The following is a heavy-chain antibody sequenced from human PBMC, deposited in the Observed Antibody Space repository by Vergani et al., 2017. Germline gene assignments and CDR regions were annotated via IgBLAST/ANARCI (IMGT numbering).Heavy chain of an antibody. V-gene: IGHV3-9*01. D-gene: IGHD6-13*01. Sequence: EVQLVESGGGLVQPGRSLRLSCAASGFTFDDYAMHWVRQAPGKGLEWVAGINWNSDSIVYADSVKGRFTISRDNAKNSLYLQMNSLRAEDTALYYCVKDIAASGNYWYFDLWGRGTLVTVSS. J-gene: IGHJ2*01. CDR1: GFTFDDYA. CDR2: INWNSDSI. CDR3: VKDIAASGNYWYFDL.